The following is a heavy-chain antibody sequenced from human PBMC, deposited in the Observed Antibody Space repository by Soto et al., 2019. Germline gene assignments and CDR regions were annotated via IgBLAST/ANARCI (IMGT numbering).Heavy chain of an antibody. J-gene: IGHJ4*02. CDR3: AGEGDIAVAGTGFDY. V-gene: IGHV1-46*01. CDR2: INPSGGST. D-gene: IGHD6-19*01. CDR1: GYTFTRYY. Sequence: QVQLVQSGAEVKKPGASVKVSCKASGYTFTRYYIHWVRQAPGQGLEWMGIINPSGGSTRYAQKIQGRVSMTADTSTRTVYMELTSLTSDDTAVYFCAGEGDIAVAGTGFDYWGQGALVTVSS.